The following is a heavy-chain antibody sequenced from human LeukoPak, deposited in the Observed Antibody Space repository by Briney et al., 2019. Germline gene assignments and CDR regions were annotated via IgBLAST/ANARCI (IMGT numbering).Heavy chain of an antibody. J-gene: IGHJ4*02. D-gene: IGHD3-9*01. Sequence: GGSLRLSCAASGFTFSSYEMNWVRQAPGKGLEWVSYISSSGNTIYYADSVKGRFTISRDNAKKSLYLQMNSLRAEDTAVYYCARVRYFDWLGPFDYWGQGTLVTVSS. CDR1: GFTFSSYE. CDR2: ISSSGNTI. V-gene: IGHV3-48*03. CDR3: ARVRYFDWLGPFDY.